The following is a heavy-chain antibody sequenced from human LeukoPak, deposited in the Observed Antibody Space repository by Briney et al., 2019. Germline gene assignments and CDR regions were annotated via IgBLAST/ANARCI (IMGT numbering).Heavy chain of an antibody. CDR3: ATINYDFWSRNMEV. V-gene: IGHV1-18*01. J-gene: IGHJ6*02. CDR1: GDTIRGYG. CDR2: ISVYNGNT. Sequence: GASVKVSCKASGDTIRGYGFSWVRQAPGQGLEWMGWISVYNGNTDYVQKFQGRVSVTTDTSTSTACMELRNLRSDDTALYYCATINYDFWSRNMEVWGQGTTVIVSS. D-gene: IGHD3-3*01.